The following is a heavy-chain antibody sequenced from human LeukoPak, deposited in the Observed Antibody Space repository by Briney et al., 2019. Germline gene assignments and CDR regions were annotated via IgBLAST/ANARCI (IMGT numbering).Heavy chain of an antibody. CDR2: IRGKANSYAT. J-gene: IGHJ4*02. Sequence: GGSLRLSCAASGFTFSGSAMHWVRQASGKGLEWVGRIRGKANSYATAYAASVKGRFTISRDDSKNTAYLQMNSLKTEDTAVYYCTRRAPNGVKEGFDYWGQGTLVTVSS. CDR1: GFTFSGSA. D-gene: IGHD4-23*01. CDR3: TRRAPNGVKEGFDY. V-gene: IGHV3-73*01.